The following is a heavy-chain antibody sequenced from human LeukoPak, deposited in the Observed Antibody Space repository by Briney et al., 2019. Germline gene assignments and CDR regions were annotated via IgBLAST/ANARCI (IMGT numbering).Heavy chain of an antibody. CDR2: IYSGGST. Sequence: TGGSLRLSCAASGFTVSSNYMSWVRQAPGKGLEWVSVIYSGGSTYYADSVKGRFTISRDNSKNTLYLQMNSLRAEDTAVYYCASSSTYYGSGSCWNFDYWGQGTLVTVSS. CDR1: GFTVSSNY. J-gene: IGHJ4*02. D-gene: IGHD3-10*01. CDR3: ASSSTYYGSGSCWNFDY. V-gene: IGHV3-53*01.